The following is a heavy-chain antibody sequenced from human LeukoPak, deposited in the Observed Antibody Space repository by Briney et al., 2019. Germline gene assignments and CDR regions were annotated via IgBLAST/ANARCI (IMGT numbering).Heavy chain of an antibody. CDR2: IRSRSYDETT. J-gene: IGHJ4*02. Sequence: PGGSLRLSCATSGFTFDNYAMTWVRQAPGKGLEWVGFIRSRSYDETTDYAASVKDRFIISRDDSKRIAYLQMNRLTTEDTGMYYCARGYDWNYLHFWGQGVLVTVSS. CDR1: GFTFDNYA. V-gene: IGHV3-49*04. CDR3: ARGYDWNYLHF. D-gene: IGHD1-7*01.